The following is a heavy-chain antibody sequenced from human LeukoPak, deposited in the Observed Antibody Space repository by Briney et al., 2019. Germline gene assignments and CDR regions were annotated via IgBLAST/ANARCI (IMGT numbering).Heavy chain of an antibody. Sequence: SSETLSLTCTVSGGSISSYYWSWIRQPPGKGLEWIAYFYHSGSTKYNPSLKRRVTTSVDTSKNHFSLKLTSMTAADTAVYYCARFATVTGWFDLWGQGTLVTVSS. CDR3: ARFATVTGWFDL. CDR1: GGSISSYY. J-gene: IGHJ5*02. D-gene: IGHD4-17*01. CDR2: FYHSGST. V-gene: IGHV4-59*08.